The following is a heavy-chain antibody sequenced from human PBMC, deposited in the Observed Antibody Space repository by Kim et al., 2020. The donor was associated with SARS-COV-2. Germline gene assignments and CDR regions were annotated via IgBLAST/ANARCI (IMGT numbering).Heavy chain of an antibody. CDR3: ARDRVNALRGLWFGESKTDY. D-gene: IGHD3-10*01. CDR2: ISAYNGNT. Sequence: ASVKVSCKASGYTFTSYGISWVRQAPGQGLEWMGWISAYNGNTNYAQKLQGRVTMTTDTSTSTAYMELRSLRSDDTAVYYCARDRVNALRGLWFGESKTDYWGQGTLVTVSS. CDR1: GYTFTSYG. V-gene: IGHV1-18*04. J-gene: IGHJ4*02.